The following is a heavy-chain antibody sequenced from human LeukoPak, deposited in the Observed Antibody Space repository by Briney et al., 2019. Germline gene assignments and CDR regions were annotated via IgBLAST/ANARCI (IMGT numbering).Heavy chain of an antibody. J-gene: IGHJ4*02. Sequence: SETLSLTCTVSGGSISSYYWSWIRQPPGKGLEWIGYIYYSGSTNYNPSLRSRVTISVDTSKNQFSLKLSSVTAADTAVYYCARGGYSYPYYFDYWGQGALVTVSS. CDR3: ARGGYSYPYYFDY. V-gene: IGHV4-59*01. D-gene: IGHD5-18*01. CDR1: GGSISSYY. CDR2: IYYSGST.